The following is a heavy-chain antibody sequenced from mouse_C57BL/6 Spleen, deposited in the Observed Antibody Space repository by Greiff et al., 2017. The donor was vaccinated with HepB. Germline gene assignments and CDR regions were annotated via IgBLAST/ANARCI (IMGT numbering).Heavy chain of an antibody. J-gene: IGHJ4*01. CDR1: GYAFSSSW. Sequence: QVQLQQSGPELVKPGASVKISCKASGYAFSSSWMNWVKQRPGKGLEWIGRIYPGAGDTNYNGKFKGKSTLTADKSSSTAYLQLSSLTSEDSAVYFCARYDGFTRDYWGQRTSVTVSS. D-gene: IGHD2-3*01. CDR2: IYPGAGDT. V-gene: IGHV1-82*01. CDR3: ARYDGFTRDY.